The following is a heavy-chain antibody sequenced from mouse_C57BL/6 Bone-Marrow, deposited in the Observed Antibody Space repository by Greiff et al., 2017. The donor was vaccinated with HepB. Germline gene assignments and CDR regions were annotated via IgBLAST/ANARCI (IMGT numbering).Heavy chain of an antibody. J-gene: IGHJ2*01. D-gene: IGHD1-1*01. CDR1: GYTFTSYW. CDR3: ARWRHHYGGSLGYFDY. CDR2: IHPNSGST. V-gene: IGHV1-64*01. Sequence: QVQLQQPGAELVKPGASVKLSCKASGYTFTSYWMHWVKQRPGQGLEWIGMIHPNSGSTNYNEKFKSKATLTVDKSSSTAYMQLSSLTSEDSAVYYCARWRHHYGGSLGYFDYWGQGTTLTVSS.